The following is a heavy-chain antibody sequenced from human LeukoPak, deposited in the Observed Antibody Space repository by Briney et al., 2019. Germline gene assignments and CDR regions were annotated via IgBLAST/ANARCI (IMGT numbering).Heavy chain of an antibody. CDR1: GGSISSLY. V-gene: IGHV4-59*01. Sequence: PSETLSLTCSVSGGSISSLYWSWIRQPPGKGLEWIGYIYYTGSTNYNPSLRGRVTMFVDMSKNQFSLKLSSVTAADTAVYYCAMASGSGTYYVDYWGQGTLVTVSS. CDR3: AMASGSGTYYVDY. CDR2: IYYTGST. J-gene: IGHJ4*02. D-gene: IGHD3-10*01.